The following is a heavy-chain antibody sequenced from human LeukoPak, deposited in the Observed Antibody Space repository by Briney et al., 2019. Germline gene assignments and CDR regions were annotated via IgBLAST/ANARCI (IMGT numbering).Heavy chain of an antibody. CDR3: AAWVVVTSTGWFDP. V-gene: IGHV3-66*02. Sequence: GGSLRLSCAASGFTFSNNYMSWVRQAPGQGLEWVSVIYSGGNTYYSDSVKGRFTISRDNSKNYLYLQMNSMRPEDTAVYYCAAWVVVTSTGWFDPWGQGTLVTVSS. J-gene: IGHJ5*02. CDR2: IYSGGNT. D-gene: IGHD2-2*01. CDR1: GFTFSNNY.